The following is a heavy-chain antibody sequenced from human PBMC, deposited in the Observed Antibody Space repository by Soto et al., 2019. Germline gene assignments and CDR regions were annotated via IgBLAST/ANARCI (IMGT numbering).Heavy chain of an antibody. D-gene: IGHD3-10*01. Sequence: SETLSLTCTVSGGSISSYYWSWIRQPPGKGLEWIGYIYYSGSTNYNPSLKSRVTISVDTSKNQFSLKLSSVTAADTAVYYCARDDGLLWFGELLHWFDPWGQGTLVTVSS. CDR1: GGSISSYY. J-gene: IGHJ5*02. CDR2: IYYSGST. V-gene: IGHV4-59*01. CDR3: ARDDGLLWFGELLHWFDP.